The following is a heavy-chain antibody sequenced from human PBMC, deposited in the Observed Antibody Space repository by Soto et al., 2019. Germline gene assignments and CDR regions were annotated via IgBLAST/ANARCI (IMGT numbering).Heavy chain of an antibody. D-gene: IGHD3-10*01. Sequence: SETLSLTCTVSGGSISSYYWSWIRQPPGKGLEWIGYIYYSGSTNYNPSLKSRVTISVDTSKNQFSLKLSSVTAADTAVYYCARDDGLLWFGELLHWFDPWGQGTLVTVSS. CDR1: GGSISSYY. J-gene: IGHJ5*02. CDR2: IYYSGST. V-gene: IGHV4-59*01. CDR3: ARDDGLLWFGELLHWFDP.